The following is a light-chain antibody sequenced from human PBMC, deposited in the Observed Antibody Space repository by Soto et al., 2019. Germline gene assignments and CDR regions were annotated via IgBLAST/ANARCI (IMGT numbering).Light chain of an antibody. CDR3: QEYNSNSRYT. Sequence: DIQMTQSPSTLSASVGDRVTITCRASQSISSWLAWYQQKPGKAPKLLIYKASSLKSGVPSRFSGSGSGTEFTLTISSLQPDDYATYYCQEYNSNSRYTFGQGTRLEIK. J-gene: IGKJ2*01. V-gene: IGKV1-5*03. CDR2: KAS. CDR1: QSISSW.